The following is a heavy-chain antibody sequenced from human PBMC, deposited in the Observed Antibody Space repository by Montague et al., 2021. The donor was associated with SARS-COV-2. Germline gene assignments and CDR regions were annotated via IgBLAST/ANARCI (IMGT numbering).Heavy chain of an antibody. CDR2: ISYDGSNK. CDR3: ARPFSGYGYYFDY. CDR1: GFTFSSYA. D-gene: IGHD5-12*01. J-gene: IGHJ4*02. Sequence: YLRLSCAASGFTFSSYAMHWVRQAPGKGLEWVAVISYDGSNKYYADSVKGRFTISRDNSKNTLYLQMNSLRAEDTAVYYCARPFSGYGYYFDYWGQGTLVTVSS. V-gene: IGHV3-30-3*01.